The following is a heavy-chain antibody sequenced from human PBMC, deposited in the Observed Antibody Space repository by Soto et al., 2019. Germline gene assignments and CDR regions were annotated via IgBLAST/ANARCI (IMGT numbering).Heavy chain of an antibody. CDR1: GYTFTSYA. CDR3: ARSYYDFWSGRYYYGMDV. J-gene: IGHJ6*02. D-gene: IGHD3-3*01. V-gene: IGHV1-3*01. Sequence: ASVKVSCKASGYTFTSYAMHWLPQAPGQRRERMGWVNAGHGNTTYSQKFLGGVTITRDSSASTAYWALSSWSSDDTAVYYCARSYYDFWSGRYYYGMDVWGQGTTVTVSS. CDR2: VNAGHGNT.